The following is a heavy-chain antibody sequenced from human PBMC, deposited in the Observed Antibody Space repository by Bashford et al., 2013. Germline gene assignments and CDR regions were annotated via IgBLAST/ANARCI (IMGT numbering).Heavy chain of an antibody. CDR3: AKDGYNLDYYFDS. Sequence: ASVKVSCKASGYTFTSYDINWVRQATGQGLESIGWILVYSGDTVYAQKFHERVTITWDMATSTAYIELSSLTSEDTAVYYCAKDGYNLDYYFDSWG. CDR1: GYTFTSYD. V-gene: IGHV1-8*01. J-gene: IGHJ4*01. CDR2: ILVYSGDT. D-gene: IGHD5-18*01.